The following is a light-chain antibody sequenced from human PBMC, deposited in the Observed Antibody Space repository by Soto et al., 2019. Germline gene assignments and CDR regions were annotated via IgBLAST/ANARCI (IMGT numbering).Light chain of an antibody. J-gene: IGKJ4*01. V-gene: IGKV3-20*01. CDR1: QSGSNTY. CDR3: QQYGSSRT. CDR2: GAS. Sequence: EIVLTQSPGTLSLSPGERATLSCRASQSGSNTYLAWHQQKRGQAPRLLIYGASSRATGIPDRFSGSGSGTDVTLTISLLEPEDFALYYWQQYGSSRTFGGGTKVEIK.